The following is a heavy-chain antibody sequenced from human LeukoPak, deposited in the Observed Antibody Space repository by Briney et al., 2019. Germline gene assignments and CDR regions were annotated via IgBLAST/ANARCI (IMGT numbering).Heavy chain of an antibody. CDR2: ISAYNGNT. Sequence: ASVKVSCKASGYTFTSYGISWVRQAPGQGLEWMGWISAYNGNTNYAQKLQGRVTMTTDTSTSTAYMELRSLRSDDTAVYYCARVEYYYDSSGVDYWGQGTLVTVSS. CDR1: GYTFTSYG. D-gene: IGHD3-22*01. J-gene: IGHJ4*02. V-gene: IGHV1-18*01. CDR3: ARVEYYYDSSGVDY.